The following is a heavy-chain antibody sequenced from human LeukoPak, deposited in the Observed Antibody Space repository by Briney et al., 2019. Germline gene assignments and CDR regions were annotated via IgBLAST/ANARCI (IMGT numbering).Heavy chain of an antibody. CDR1: GGSISSGGYY. D-gene: IGHD2-8*01. CDR2: IYHSGST. Sequence: PSETLSLTCTVSGGSISSGGYYWSWIRQPPGKGLEWIGYIYHSGSTYYNPSLKSRVTISVDTSKNQFSLKLSSVTAADTAVYYCARAVSLMTRKSAFDIWGQGTMVTVSS. V-gene: IGHV4-30-2*05. J-gene: IGHJ3*02. CDR3: ARAVSLMTRKSAFDI.